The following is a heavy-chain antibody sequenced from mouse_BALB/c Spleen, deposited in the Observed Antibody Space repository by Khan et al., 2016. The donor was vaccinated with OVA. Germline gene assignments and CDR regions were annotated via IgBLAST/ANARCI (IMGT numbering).Heavy chain of an antibody. CDR2: INPATDYT. V-gene: IGHV1-7*01. D-gene: IGHD1-1*01. CDR1: GYIFTSYW. Sequence: QVQLKESGAELAKPGASVKMSCKASGYIFTSYWMHWVKQRPGQGLEWIGYINPATDYTEYNQKFKNKATLTADKSSSTAYMQLSSLTSEDSAVYYCVNHGSSAAWFTYWGQGTPVTGSA. J-gene: IGHJ3*01. CDR3: VNHGSSAAWFTY.